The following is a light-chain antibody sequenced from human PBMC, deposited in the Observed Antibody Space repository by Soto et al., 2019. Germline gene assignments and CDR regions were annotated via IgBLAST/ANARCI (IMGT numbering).Light chain of an antibody. CDR2: DVS. J-gene: IGLJ1*01. CDR3: SSYTISNTLV. V-gene: IGLV2-14*01. Sequence: QSVLTQPASGSVAPGQWITISCTGTSSDVGGYNYVSWYQQYPGKAPKLMIYDVSNRPSGVSNRFSGSKSGNTASLTISGLQAEDEADYYCSSYTISNTLVFGSGTKVTVL. CDR1: SSDVGGYNY.